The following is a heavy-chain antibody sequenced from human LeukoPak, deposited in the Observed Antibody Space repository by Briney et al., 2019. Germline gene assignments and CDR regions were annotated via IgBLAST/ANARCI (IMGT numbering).Heavy chain of an antibody. CDR3: AKDLSSSVGGATFDY. D-gene: IGHD2-15*01. CDR1: GFTFSRSA. CDR2: ISGSGGST. V-gene: IGHV3-23*01. J-gene: IGHJ4*02. Sequence: GGSLRLSCAASGFTFSRSAMSWVRQAPGKGLEWVSSISGSGGSTYYADSVKGRFIISRDNSKNTLNLQMNSLRAEDTAVYYCAKDLSSSVGGATFDYWGQGTLVTVSS.